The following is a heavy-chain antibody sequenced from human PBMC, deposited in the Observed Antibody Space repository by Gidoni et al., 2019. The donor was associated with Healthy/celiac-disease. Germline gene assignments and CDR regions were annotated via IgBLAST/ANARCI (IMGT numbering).Heavy chain of an antibody. J-gene: IGHJ4*02. Sequence: QLQLQESGPGLVKPSETLSLTCSVSGGSLSSRSSYWVWIRQPPGKGLEWIGNISYSGSTYYNPSLKSRVTISVDTSKNQFSLKLRSVTAADTAVYYCAREYYYGSDPEGYWGQGTLVTVSS. CDR3: AREYYYGSDPEGY. CDR1: GGSLSSRSSY. V-gene: IGHV4-39*01. CDR2: ISYSGST. D-gene: IGHD3-10*01.